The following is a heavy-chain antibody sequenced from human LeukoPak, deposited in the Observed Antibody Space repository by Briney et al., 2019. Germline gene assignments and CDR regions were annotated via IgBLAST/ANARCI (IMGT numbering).Heavy chain of an antibody. V-gene: IGHV1-8*02. CDR3: ARARGYCSGGSCYLFDY. CDR1: GGTFSSYA. CDR2: MNPNSGNT. D-gene: IGHD2-15*01. J-gene: IGHJ4*02. Sequence: GASVKVSCKASGGTFSSYAISWVRQAPGQGLEWMGWMNPNSGNTGYAQKFQGRVTMTRNTSISTAYMEPSSLRSEDTAVYYCARARGYCSGGSCYLFDYWGQGTLVTVSS.